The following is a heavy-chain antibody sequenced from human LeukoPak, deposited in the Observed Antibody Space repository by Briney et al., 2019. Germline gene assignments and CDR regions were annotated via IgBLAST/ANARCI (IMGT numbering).Heavy chain of an antibody. V-gene: IGHV1-69*10. Sequence: ASVKVSCKASGYTFTSYGISWVRQAPGQGLEWMGVFIPMLGTANSTQKFQGRVTITADISTNTAYMELSSLRSEDTAVYYCARVDSRSNACDYWGQGTLVTVSS. J-gene: IGHJ4*02. CDR3: ARVDSRSNACDY. D-gene: IGHD6-13*01. CDR2: FIPMLGTA. CDR1: GYTFTSYG.